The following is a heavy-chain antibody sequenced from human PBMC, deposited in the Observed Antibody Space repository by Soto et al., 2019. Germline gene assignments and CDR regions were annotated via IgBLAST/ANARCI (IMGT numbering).Heavy chain of an antibody. Sequence: GGSLRLSCAASGFKVSDFGLQWVRQSPGKGLEWVTFISYDGRTKFYADSVKGRFTLSRDISTNTLYLQMNSLTPEDTAVYYCARDMRLKGWLNYSYGMDVWGQGTTVTVSS. CDR2: ISYDGRTK. CDR3: ARDMRLKGWLNYSYGMDV. D-gene: IGHD2-15*01. CDR1: GFKVSDFG. J-gene: IGHJ6*02. V-gene: IGHV3-30*03.